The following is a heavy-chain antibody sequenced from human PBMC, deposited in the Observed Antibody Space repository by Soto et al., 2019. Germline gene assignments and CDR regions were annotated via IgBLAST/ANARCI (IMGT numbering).Heavy chain of an antibody. Sequence: EVQLVQSGAEVKKPGESLKISCKGSGYSFTTYWIGWVRQMPGKGLECMGIISPADSDTRYGPSFQGQVTMSVDKSISTAYLQWSSLKASDTAMYYCAKYSGSYHSNFDYWGQGTLVTVSS. J-gene: IGHJ4*02. CDR1: GYSFTTYW. CDR2: ISPADSDT. V-gene: IGHV5-51*01. CDR3: AKYSGSYHSNFDY. D-gene: IGHD1-26*01.